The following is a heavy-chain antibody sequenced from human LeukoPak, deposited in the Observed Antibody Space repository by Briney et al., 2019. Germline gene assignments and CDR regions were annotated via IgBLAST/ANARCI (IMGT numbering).Heavy chain of an antibody. Sequence: GESLKISCKGSGYRFNAYWIAWGRRMPGQGLEWMGIIYPDDSDTRYSRSFQGQVTLSADKSVRTAYSQWSSLKASDTAMYYCARPNITSYYDSRGYDAFDVWGQGTMVTVSS. D-gene: IGHD3-22*01. V-gene: IGHV5-51*01. CDR3: ARPNITSYYDSRGYDAFDV. CDR1: GYRFNAYW. J-gene: IGHJ3*01. CDR2: IYPDDSDT.